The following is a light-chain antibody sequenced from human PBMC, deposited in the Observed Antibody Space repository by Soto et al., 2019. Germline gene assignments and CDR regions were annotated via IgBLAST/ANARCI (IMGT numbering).Light chain of an antibody. Sequence: EIVMTQSPATLSVSPGERATLSCRASQSVSSNLAWYKQKPGQAPRLLIYGASTRATGIPARFSGSGSGTEFTLTISSLQSEDVAEYYCQQYNNLPPPCGGGTKVEIK. CDR2: GAS. CDR3: QQYNNLPPP. J-gene: IGKJ4*01. V-gene: IGKV3-15*01. CDR1: QSVSSN.